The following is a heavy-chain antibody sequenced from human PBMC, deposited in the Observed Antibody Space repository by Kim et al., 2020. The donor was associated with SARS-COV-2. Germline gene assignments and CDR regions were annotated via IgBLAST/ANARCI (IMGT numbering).Heavy chain of an antibody. D-gene: IGHD3-16*01. J-gene: IGHJ6*02. V-gene: IGHV3-33*01. CDR1: GFTFSSYG. CDR3: ARDRGSYVGDYYYGMDV. Sequence: GGSLRLSCAASGFTFSSYGMHWVRQAPGKGLEWVAVIWYDGSNKYYADSVKGRFTISRDNSKNTLYLQMNSLRAEDTAVYYCARDRGSYVGDYYYGMDVWGQGTTVTVSS. CDR2: IWYDGSNK.